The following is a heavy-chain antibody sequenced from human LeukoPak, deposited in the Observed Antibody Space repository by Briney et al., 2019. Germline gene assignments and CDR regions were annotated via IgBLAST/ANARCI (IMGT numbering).Heavy chain of an antibody. V-gene: IGHV1-8*01. J-gene: IGHJ6*02. CDR1: GYTFTSYD. CDR3: ARGIVDYYGSGNSYYYYYGMDV. Sequence: ASVKVSCKASGYTFTSYDINWVRQATGQGLEWMGWMNPNSGNTGYAQKFQGRVTMTRNTSISTAYMELSSLRSEDTAVYYCARGIVDYYGSGNSYYYYYGMDVWGQGTLVTVSS. CDR2: MNPNSGNT. D-gene: IGHD3-10*01.